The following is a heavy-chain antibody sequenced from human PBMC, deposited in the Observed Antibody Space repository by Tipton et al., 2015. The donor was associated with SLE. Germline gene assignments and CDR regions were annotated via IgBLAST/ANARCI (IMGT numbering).Heavy chain of an antibody. CDR2: INQDGSEK. J-gene: IGHJ2*01. CDR1: GFTFTTYW. CDR3: ASPPYYGSGSYRPYWYFDL. D-gene: IGHD3-10*01. Sequence: SLRLSCAASGFTFTTYWMSWVRQAPGKGLVWVANINQDGSEKYYVDSVKGRFTISRDNAKNSLYLQMNSLRAEDTAVYYCASPPYYGSGSYRPYWYFDLWGRGTLVTVSS. V-gene: IGHV3-7*01.